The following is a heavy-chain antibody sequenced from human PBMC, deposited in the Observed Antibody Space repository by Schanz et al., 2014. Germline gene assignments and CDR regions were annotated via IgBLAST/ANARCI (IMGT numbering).Heavy chain of an antibody. CDR3: AKGRFGELSAFDI. CDR2: ISGSGGST. CDR1: GFTFSSSA. J-gene: IGHJ3*02. Sequence: EVPLLESGGGLVQPGGSLRLSCTASGFTFSSSAMSWVRQAPGKGLEWVSAISGSGGSTYYADSVKGRFSISRDNTKNTLYLQMNSLRAEDTAVYYCAKGRFGELSAFDIWGQGTMVTVSS. D-gene: IGHD3-10*01. V-gene: IGHV3-23*01.